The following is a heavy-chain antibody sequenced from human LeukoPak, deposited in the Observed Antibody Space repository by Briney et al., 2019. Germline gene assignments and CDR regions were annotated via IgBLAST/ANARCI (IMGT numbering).Heavy chain of an antibody. J-gene: IGHJ3*02. V-gene: IGHV4-59*01. CDR3: ARNPPGIRQNAFDI. CDR2: IYNSGSTSGSA. CDR1: GGSINNYY. Sequence: SETLSLTCTVSGGSINNYYWNWVRQPPGKGLEWIGYIYNSGSTSGSANYNPSLKSRVTISGDTSKNQFFLKLTSVTAADTAVYYCARNPPGIRQNAFDIWGQGAMVTVSS.